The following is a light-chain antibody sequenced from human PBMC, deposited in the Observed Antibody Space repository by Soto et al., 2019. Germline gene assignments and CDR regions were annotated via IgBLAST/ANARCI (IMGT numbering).Light chain of an antibody. CDR3: SSYTCSSTPYV. CDR1: SSDVGGYNY. CDR2: DVS. Sequence: QSALTQPASVSGSPGQSITISCTGTSSDVGGYNYVSWYQQHPGKAPKLMIYDVSNRPSGVSNRFSGSKSGNTASLTNSGLQAEDESDYYCSSYTCSSTPYVFGTGTKLTVL. V-gene: IGLV2-14*01. J-gene: IGLJ1*01.